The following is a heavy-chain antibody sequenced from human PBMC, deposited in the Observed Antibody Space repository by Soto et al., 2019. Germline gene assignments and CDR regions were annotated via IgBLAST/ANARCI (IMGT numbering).Heavy chain of an antibody. CDR2: INAGNGNT. CDR3: ARVPGYSIGAL. CDR1: GYTFTSYA. J-gene: IGHJ2*01. D-gene: IGHD2-21*01. V-gene: IGHV1-3*01. Sequence: QVQLVQSGAEVKKPGASVKVSCKASGYTFTSYAMHWVRQAPGQRLEWMGWINAGNGNTKYSQKFQGRVTITRDTTASTANMELSSLRSEDTAVYYCARVPGYSIGALWGRGTLVTVSS.